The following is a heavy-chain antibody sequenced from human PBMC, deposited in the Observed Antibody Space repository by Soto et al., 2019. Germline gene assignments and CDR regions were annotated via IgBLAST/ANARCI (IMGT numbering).Heavy chain of an antibody. CDR1: GFTFSSDA. V-gene: IGHV3-30-3*01. CDR3: AGAYAAITPGDY. D-gene: IGHD1-20*01. J-gene: IGHJ4*02. Sequence: QVQLVESGGGVVQPGRSLRLSCVASGFTFSSDAMHWVRQALGKGLEWVAVISYDGSKKYYADSVKGRFTISRDNSKNTLYLQMNSLRAEDTAVYYCAGAYAAITPGDYWGQGTLVTVSS. CDR2: ISYDGSKK.